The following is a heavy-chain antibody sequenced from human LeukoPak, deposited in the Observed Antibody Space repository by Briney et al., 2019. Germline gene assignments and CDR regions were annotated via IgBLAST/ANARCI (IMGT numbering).Heavy chain of an antibody. J-gene: IGHJ4*02. CDR2: INPSGGST. CDR3: ARPSPESPTNYDFWSGYQYYFDY. D-gene: IGHD3-3*01. CDR1: GYTFTSSY. V-gene: IGHV1-46*01. Sequence: ASVKVSCKASGYTFTSSYMHWVRQAPGQGLEWMGIINPSGGSTGYAQKFQGRVTMTRDTSTSTVYMELRSLRSDDTAVYYCARPSPESPTNYDFWSGYQYYFDYWGQGTLVTVSS.